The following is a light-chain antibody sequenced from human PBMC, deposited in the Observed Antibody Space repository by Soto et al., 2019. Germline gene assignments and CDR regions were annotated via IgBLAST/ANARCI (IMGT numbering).Light chain of an antibody. CDR1: SGSVSTSYY. V-gene: IGLV8-61*01. CDR2: ATN. J-gene: IGLJ2*01. CDR3: VLYLGRGIVV. Sequence: QTVVTQEPSFSVSPGETVTLTCGVNSGSVSTSYYPGWYQQTPGQAPRTLIYATNTRSSGVPDRFSGSILGNKAALTITGAQADDESDYYCVLYLGRGIVVFGGGTKLTVL.